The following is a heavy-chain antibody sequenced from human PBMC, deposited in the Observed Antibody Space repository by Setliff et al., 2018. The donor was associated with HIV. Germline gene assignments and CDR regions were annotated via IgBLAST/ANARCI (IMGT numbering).Heavy chain of an antibody. CDR1: GFTFSSYG. CDR2: IWSDGRNK. D-gene: IGHD3-16*02. CDR3: ARDIVRSRYFQH. V-gene: IGHV3-33*01. J-gene: IGHJ1*01. Sequence: GGSLRLSCAASGFTFSSYGMHWVRQAPGRGLEFVAAIWSDGRNKYYADSVKGRFTISRDNSKNTLFLQMNSLRAEDTAIYYCARDIVRSRYFQHWGQGTLVTVSS.